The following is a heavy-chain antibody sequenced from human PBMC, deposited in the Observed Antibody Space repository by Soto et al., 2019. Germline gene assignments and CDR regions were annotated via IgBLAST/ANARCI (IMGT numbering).Heavy chain of an antibody. V-gene: IGHV4-31*03. D-gene: IGHD2-2*01. Sequence: SETLSLTCTVSGGSISSGGYYWSWIRQHPGKGLEWIGYIYYSGSTYYNPSLKSRVTISVDTSKNQFSLKLSSVTAADTAVYYCAREVGEYYYYYYMDVWGKGTTVTVSS. CDR1: GGSISSGGYY. CDR3: AREVGEYYYYYYMDV. J-gene: IGHJ6*03. CDR2: IYYSGST.